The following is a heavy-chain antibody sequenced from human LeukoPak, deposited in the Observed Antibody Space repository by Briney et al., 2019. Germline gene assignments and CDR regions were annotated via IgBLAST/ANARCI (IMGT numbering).Heavy chain of an antibody. CDR3: AREIVGGFNPGAY. D-gene: IGHD1-14*01. V-gene: IGHV4-61*01. CDR2: IYYSGST. CDR1: GGSVSSGTYY. J-gene: IGHJ4*02. Sequence: PSETLSLTCTVSGGSVSSGTYYWSWIRQPPGEGLEWIGYIYYSGSTNYNPSLKSRVTISVDTSKNQIALELSSVTAADTAVYYCAREIVGGFNPGAYWGQGTLVTVSS.